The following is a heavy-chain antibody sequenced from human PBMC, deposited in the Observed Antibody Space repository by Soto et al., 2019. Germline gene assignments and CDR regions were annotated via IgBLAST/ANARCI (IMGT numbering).Heavy chain of an antibody. D-gene: IGHD3-3*01. CDR2: ISGSGGST. V-gene: IGHV3-23*01. CDR3: AKGNDFWSGYYEY. Sequence: GGSLRLSCAACGFTLSSYAMSWVRQAPGKGLEWVSAISGSGGSTYYADSVKGRFTISRDHSKNTLCLQMNSLRAEDTAVYYCAKGNDFWSGYYEYWGQGTLVTVSS. J-gene: IGHJ4*02. CDR1: GFTLSSYA.